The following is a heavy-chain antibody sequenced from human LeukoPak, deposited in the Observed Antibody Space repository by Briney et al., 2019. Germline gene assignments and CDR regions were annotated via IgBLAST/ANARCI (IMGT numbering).Heavy chain of an antibody. D-gene: IGHD6-19*01. CDR1: GFTFSGYA. CDR3: AKVTRIAVAGPTDY. V-gene: IGHV3-23*01. Sequence: GGSLRLSCAASGFTFSGYAMSWVRQAPGKGLEWVSAISGSGGSTYYADSVKGRFTISRDNSKNTLYLQMNSLRAEDTAVYYCAKVTRIAVAGPTDYWGQGTLVTVSS. J-gene: IGHJ4*02. CDR2: ISGSGGST.